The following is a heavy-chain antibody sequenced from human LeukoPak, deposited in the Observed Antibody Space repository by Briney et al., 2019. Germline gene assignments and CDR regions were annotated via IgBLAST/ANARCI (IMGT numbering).Heavy chain of an antibody. Sequence: ASVKVSCKTSGYTFTGYYMHWVRQAPGQGLEWMGWINPNSGGTNYAQKFQGRVTMTRDTSISTAYMELSRLRSDDTAVYYCARGAYCGGDCYSDYWGQGTLVTVSS. CDR3: ARGAYCGGDCYSDY. J-gene: IGHJ4*02. V-gene: IGHV1-2*02. D-gene: IGHD2-21*01. CDR1: GYTFTGYY. CDR2: INPNSGGT.